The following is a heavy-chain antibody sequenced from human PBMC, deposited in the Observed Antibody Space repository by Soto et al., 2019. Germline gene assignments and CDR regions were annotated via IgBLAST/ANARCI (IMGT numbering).Heavy chain of an antibody. V-gene: IGHV3-7*05. CDR1: GFTFSSYW. CDR3: ARDGRGVGWYVREQAFDY. J-gene: IGHJ4*02. CDR2: IKQDGSEK. D-gene: IGHD6-19*01. Sequence: GGSLRLSCAASGFTFSSYWMSWVRQAPGKGLEWVANIKQDGSEKYYVDSVKGRFTISRDNAKNSLYLQMNSLRAEDTAVYYCARDGRGVGWYVREQAFDYWGQGTLVTVSS.